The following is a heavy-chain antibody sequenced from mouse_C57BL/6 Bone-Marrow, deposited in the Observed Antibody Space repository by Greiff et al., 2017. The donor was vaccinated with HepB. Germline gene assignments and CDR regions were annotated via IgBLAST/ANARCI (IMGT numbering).Heavy chain of an antibody. V-gene: IGHV5-12*01. D-gene: IGHD2-4*01. CDR2: ISNGGGST. J-gene: IGHJ2*01. CDR1: GFTFSDYY. Sequence: EVQVEESGGGLVQPGGSLKLSCAASGFTFSDYYMYWVRQTPEKRLEWVAYISNGGGSTYYPDTVKGRFTISRDNAKNTLYLQMSRLKSEDTAMYDCARQSRAPDYYDYDGAYFDYWGQGTTLTVSS. CDR3: ARQSRAPDYYDYDGAYFDY.